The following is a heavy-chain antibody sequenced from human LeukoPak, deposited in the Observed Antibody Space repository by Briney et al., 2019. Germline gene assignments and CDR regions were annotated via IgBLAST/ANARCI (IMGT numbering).Heavy chain of an antibody. CDR2: ISCSGGST. J-gene: IGHJ6*03. CDR3: AKREHYDFWSGYYKRDVGGDYMDV. Sequence: GGSLRLSCAASGFTFSSYAMSWVRQAPGKGLEWVSAISCSGGSTYYADSVKGRFTISRDNSKNTLYLQMNSLRAEDTAVYYCAKREHYDFWSGYYKRDVGGDYMDVWGKGTTVTVSS. D-gene: IGHD3-3*01. V-gene: IGHV3-23*01. CDR1: GFTFSSYA.